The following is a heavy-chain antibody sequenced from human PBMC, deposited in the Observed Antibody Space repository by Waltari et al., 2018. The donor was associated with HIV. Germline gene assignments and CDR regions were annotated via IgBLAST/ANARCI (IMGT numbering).Heavy chain of an antibody. Sequence: EVHLVESGGGLVKPGGSLRLSCTASGFSFGRFSMNWVRQVPGKGLEWVSAISNRSDFINYADSVKGRFTIYRDNAANSLYLQMNALRNEDTAVYFCASLPTEGQPPRVFWGQGIIVTVSS. J-gene: IGHJ4*02. V-gene: IGHV3-21*06. CDR1: GFSFGRFS. CDR3: ASLPTEGQPPRVF. D-gene: IGHD5-18*01. CDR2: ISNRSDFI.